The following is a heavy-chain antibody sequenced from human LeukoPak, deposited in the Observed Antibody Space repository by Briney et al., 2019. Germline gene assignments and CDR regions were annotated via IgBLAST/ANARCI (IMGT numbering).Heavy chain of an antibody. Sequence: SETLSLTCAVYGGSFSGYYWSWIRQPPGKGLEWIAEINHSGSTNYNPSLKSRVTISVDTSKNQFSLKLSSVTAADTAVYYCARSITIFGVVRRTNWFDPWGQGTLVTVSS. CDR2: INHSGST. CDR1: GGSFSGYY. CDR3: ARSITIFGVVRRTNWFDP. J-gene: IGHJ5*02. V-gene: IGHV4-34*01. D-gene: IGHD3-3*01.